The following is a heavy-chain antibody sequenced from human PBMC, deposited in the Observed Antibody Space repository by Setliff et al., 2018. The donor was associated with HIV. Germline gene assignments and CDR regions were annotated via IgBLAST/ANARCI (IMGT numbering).Heavy chain of an antibody. CDR3: ARQRGIDTYFYSYYYMDV. CDR2: INTATGDT. D-gene: IGHD6-13*01. Sequence: GASVKVSCKTSGYTFTSYSMHWVRQAPGQSLEWMGWINTATGDTKYSQRFQDRITIFRNTSASTAYMDLGSLTSEDTAVYYCARQRGIDTYFYSYYYMDVWGKGTTVTVS. V-gene: IGHV1-3*04. J-gene: IGHJ6*03. CDR1: GYTFTSYS.